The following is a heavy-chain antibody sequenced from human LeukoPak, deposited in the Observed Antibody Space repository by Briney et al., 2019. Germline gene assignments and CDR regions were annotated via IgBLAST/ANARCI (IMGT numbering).Heavy chain of an antibody. J-gene: IGHJ4*02. D-gene: IGHD3-22*01. CDR2: IKQDGSEK. CDR3: ARDWDDSSGFPFDY. CDR1: GFTFSGNW. Sequence: GGSLRLSCAASGFTFSGNWMTWVRQAPGKGLEWVASIKQDGSEKYYVDSVKGRFSISRDNAKNSLYLQMNSLRAEDTAVYYCARDWDDSSGFPFDYWGQGALVTVSS. V-gene: IGHV3-7*01.